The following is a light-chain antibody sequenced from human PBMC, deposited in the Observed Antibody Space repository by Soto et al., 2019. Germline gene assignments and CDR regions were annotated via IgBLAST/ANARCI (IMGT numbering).Light chain of an antibody. CDR1: QSVSNNY. CDR2: GAS. CDR3: QQDGSSGT. V-gene: IGKV3-20*01. J-gene: IGKJ1*01. Sequence: EIVLKQSPGTLSLSPGERATLSCRASQSVSNNYLAWYQQKPGQAPRLLIYGASNRATGIPDRFSGSGSGTDFTLTISRLEPEDFAVYYCQQDGSSGTFGQGTKVDI.